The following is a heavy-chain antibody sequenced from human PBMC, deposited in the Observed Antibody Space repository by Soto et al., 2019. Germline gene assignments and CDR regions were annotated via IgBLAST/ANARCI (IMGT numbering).Heavy chain of an antibody. CDR3: ARALAYCGGDCYSSLDY. V-gene: IGHV1-69*02. CDR1: GGTFSSYT. Sequence: QVPLVQSGAEVKKPGSSVKVSCKASGGTFSSYTISWVRQAPGQGLEWMGRIIPILGIANYAQKFQGRVTITADKSTSTAYMELSSLRSEDTAVYYCARALAYCGGDCYSSLDYWGQGTLVTVSS. D-gene: IGHD2-21*01. J-gene: IGHJ4*02. CDR2: IIPILGIA.